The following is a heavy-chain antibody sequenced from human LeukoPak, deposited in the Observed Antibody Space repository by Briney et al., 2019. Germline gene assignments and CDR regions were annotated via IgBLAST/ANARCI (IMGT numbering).Heavy chain of an antibody. V-gene: IGHV5-51*01. Sequence: HGESLKISCKGSGCSFTNYWIGWVRQLPGKGLEWMGIICPGDSDTRYSPSFQGQVTISADKSISTAYLQWSSLKASDTAMYYCARPGVTTTAGDAFDIWGQGTMVTVSS. CDR3: ARPGVTTTAGDAFDI. J-gene: IGHJ3*02. D-gene: IGHD4-17*01. CDR1: GCSFTNYW. CDR2: ICPGDSDT.